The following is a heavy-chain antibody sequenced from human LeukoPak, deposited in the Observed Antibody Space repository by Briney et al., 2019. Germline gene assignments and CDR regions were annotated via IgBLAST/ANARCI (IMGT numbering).Heavy chain of an antibody. V-gene: IGHV3-23*01. CDR3: AKDLPIYYGSGSSNWFDP. D-gene: IGHD3-10*01. J-gene: IGHJ5*02. Sequence: GGSLRLSCAASGFTFSSYAMSWVRQAPGKGLEWVSAISGSGGSTYYADSVKGRFTISRDNSKNTLYLQMNSLRAEDTAVYYCAKDLPIYYGSGSSNWFDPWGQGTLVTVSS. CDR2: ISGSGGST. CDR1: GFTFSSYA.